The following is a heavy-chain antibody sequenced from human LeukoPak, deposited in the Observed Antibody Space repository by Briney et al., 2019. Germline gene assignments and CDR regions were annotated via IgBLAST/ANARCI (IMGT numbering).Heavy chain of an antibody. CDR1: GYTFTGYY. D-gene: IGHD3-10*01. CDR3: ARATTYYYGSGSYPIFDYFDY. CDR2: INPNSGGT. Sequence: GASVKVSCKASGYTFTGYYMHWVRQAPGQGLEWMGWINPNSGGTNYAQKFQGRVTMTRDTSSSTAYMELSRLRSDDTAVYYCARATTYYYGSGSYPIFDYFDYWGQGTLVTVSS. J-gene: IGHJ4*02. V-gene: IGHV1-2*02.